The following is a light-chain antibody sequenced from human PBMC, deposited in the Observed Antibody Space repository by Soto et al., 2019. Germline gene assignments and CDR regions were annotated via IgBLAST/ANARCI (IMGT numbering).Light chain of an antibody. CDR2: GNN. CDR1: SSNIGAGYN. CDR3: QSYDFSLSGSV. Sequence: QSVLTQPPSVSGAPGQRVTISCTGSSSNIGAGYNVHWYQQLPGAAPKLLIYGNNNRPSGVPDRFSGSKSATSASLAITGLQSEAEADYYCQSYDFSLSGSVFGVGTKLTVL. J-gene: IGLJ2*01. V-gene: IGLV1-40*01.